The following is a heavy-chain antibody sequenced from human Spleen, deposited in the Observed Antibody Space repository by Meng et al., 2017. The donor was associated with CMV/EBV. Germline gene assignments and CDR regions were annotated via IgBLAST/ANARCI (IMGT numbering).Heavy chain of an antibody. Sequence: SETLSLTCTVSDDSIGSTHYYWAWIRQPPGKGLEWIGSVYFTGSTYYNPSLKSRVAMSVDTSKRQFSLSLTSVTASDTAVYYCARLGVLFYFVSGTSGAFDSWGQGTLVTVS. J-gene: IGHJ4*02. D-gene: IGHD3-10*01. CDR1: DDSIGSTHYY. CDR3: ARLGVLFYFVSGTSGAFDS. V-gene: IGHV4-39*01. CDR2: VYFTGST.